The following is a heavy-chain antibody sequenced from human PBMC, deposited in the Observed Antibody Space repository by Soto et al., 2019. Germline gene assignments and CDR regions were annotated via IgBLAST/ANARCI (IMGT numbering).Heavy chain of an antibody. CDR1: GGSISSFNYF. V-gene: IGHV4-39*01. Sequence: QLQLQESGPGLVKPSETLSLTCTVSGGSISSFNYFWGWIRQPPGKGLEWIGSLYYSGNTYYNPSRQSRVTISMDTSKKQCTLTLRSVTAADTAVDYCARGGGSTFNWFDPCGQGTLVTVSP. J-gene: IGHJ5*02. D-gene: IGHD2-15*01. CDR2: LYYSGNT. CDR3: ARGGGSTFNWFDP.